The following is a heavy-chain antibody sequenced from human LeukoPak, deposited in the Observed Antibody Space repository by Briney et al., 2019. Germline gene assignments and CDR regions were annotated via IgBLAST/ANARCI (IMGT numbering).Heavy chain of an antibody. CDR3: ARDPPSGYDFWSGYLDY. CDR1: GGTFSSYA. J-gene: IGHJ4*02. Sequence: ASVKVSCKASGGTFSSYAISWVRQAPGQGLEWMGRIIPIFGTTNYAQKFQGRVTITADKFTSTAYMELSSLRSEDTAVYYCARDPPSGYDFWSGYLDYWGQGTLVTVSS. V-gene: IGHV1-69*06. D-gene: IGHD3-3*01. CDR2: IIPIFGTT.